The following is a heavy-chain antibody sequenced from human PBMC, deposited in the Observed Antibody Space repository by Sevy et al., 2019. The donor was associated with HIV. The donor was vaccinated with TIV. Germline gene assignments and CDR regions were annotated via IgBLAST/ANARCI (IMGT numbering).Heavy chain of an antibody. CDR3: GRDPWDATVGGVIVTPDY. J-gene: IGHJ4*02. CDR1: GFTFSSYG. V-gene: IGHV3-33*01. D-gene: IGHD3-16*02. CDR2: IWYDGSNK. Sequence: GGSLRLSCAASGFTFSSYGMHWVRQAPGKGLEWVAVIWYDGSNKYYADSVKGRLTISRDNSKNTLYLQMNSLRAEDTAVYYCGRDPWDATVGGVIVTPDYWGQGTLVTVSS.